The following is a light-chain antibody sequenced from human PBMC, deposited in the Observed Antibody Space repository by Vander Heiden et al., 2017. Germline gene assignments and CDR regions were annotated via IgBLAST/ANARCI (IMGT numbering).Light chain of an antibody. Sequence: QSALTPPASVSGSPGQSITISCTGPSNDVGGYNYVSWYQQHPGKAPKLMIYEVNNRPSGVSNRFSGSKSGNTASLTISGLQAEDEADYYCISYASSSTLVFGGGTKLTVL. V-gene: IGLV2-14*03. J-gene: IGLJ2*01. CDR2: EVN. CDR1: SNDVGGYNY. CDR3: ISYASSSTLV.